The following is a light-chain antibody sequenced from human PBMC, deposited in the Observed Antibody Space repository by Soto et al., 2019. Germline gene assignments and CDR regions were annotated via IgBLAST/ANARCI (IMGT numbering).Light chain of an antibody. V-gene: IGLV1-44*01. J-gene: IGLJ2*01. CDR3: ATRDDRLNGPV. Sequence: QSVLTQPPSTSGTPGQRVTISCSGSSSNIGSNTVNWYQQFPGTAPKLLIYSNNQRPSGVPDRFSGSKSGTSASLAISGLQSEDEADYYCATRDDRLNGPVFGGGTKLTVL. CDR1: SSNIGSNT. CDR2: SNN.